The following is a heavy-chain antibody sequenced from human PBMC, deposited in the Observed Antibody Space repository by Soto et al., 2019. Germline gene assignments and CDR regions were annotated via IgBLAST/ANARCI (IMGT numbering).Heavy chain of an antibody. V-gene: IGHV3-21*01. Sequence: EVQLVESGGGLVKPGGSLRLSCAASGFTFSSYSMNWVRQAPGKGLEWVSSISSSSSYIYYADSVKGRFTISRDNAKNSLYLQMNSLRAEDTAVYYCASDLIHLWPPLDYWGQGTLVTVSS. CDR2: ISSSSSYI. J-gene: IGHJ4*02. D-gene: IGHD5-18*01. CDR1: GFTFSSYS. CDR3: ASDLIHLWPPLDY.